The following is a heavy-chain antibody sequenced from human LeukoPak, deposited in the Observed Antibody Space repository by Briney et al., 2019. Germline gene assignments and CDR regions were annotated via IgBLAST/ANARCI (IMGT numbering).Heavy chain of an antibody. Sequence: PGGSLRLSCAASGFTFSDAWMSWVRQAPGKGLEWVGRIKTKTDGDGGTTDYAAPVKGGFTISRDDSKNTLYLQMNSLKTEDTAVYYCTTNDAFDIWGQGTMVTVSS. J-gene: IGHJ3*02. V-gene: IGHV3-15*01. CDR3: TTNDAFDI. CDR1: GFTFSDAW. CDR2: IKTKTDGDGGTT.